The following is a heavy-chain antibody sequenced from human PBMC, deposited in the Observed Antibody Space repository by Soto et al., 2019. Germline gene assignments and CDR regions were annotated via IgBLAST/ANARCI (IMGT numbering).Heavy chain of an antibody. Sequence: QLQLQESGSGLVKPSQTLSLTCAVSGGSISSGVYSWSWIRQPPGKGLEWIGYIYHSGSTSYNPSLKSRVTRPIDRSKNQFSLKLSSVTAADTAGYYCARCSGGSCLGSWFDPWVQGTLVTVSS. CDR3: ARCSGGSCLGSWFDP. D-gene: IGHD2-15*01. J-gene: IGHJ5*02. CDR2: IYHSGST. V-gene: IGHV4-30-2*01. CDR1: GGSISSGVYS.